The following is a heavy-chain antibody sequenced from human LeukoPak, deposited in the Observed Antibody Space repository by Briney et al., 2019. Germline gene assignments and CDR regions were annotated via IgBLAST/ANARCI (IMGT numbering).Heavy chain of an antibody. Sequence: GASVKVSCKGSGYTFTGYYMHWLRQAPGQRLEWMGWINPNSGGTNYAQNFQDRVTMTRDTSISTAYMELSSLRSDDTAVYYCARKYHYDSSAYYWAFGFWGQGTLVTVSS. CDR2: INPNSGGT. J-gene: IGHJ4*02. CDR3: ARKYHYDSSAYYWAFGF. D-gene: IGHD3-22*01. V-gene: IGHV1-2*02. CDR1: GYTFTGYY.